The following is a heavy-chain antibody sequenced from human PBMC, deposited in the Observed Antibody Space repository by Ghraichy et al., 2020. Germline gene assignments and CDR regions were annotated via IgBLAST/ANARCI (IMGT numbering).Heavy chain of an antibody. J-gene: IGHJ3*02. V-gene: IGHV3-21*01. Sequence: LSLTCAASGFTFSSSTMNWVRQAPGKGLEWVSSITSTSSYIYYADSVQGRFTISRDNAKNSLYLQMNSLRAEDTAVYYCARDPGYCSGGNCYNDAFDILGQGTMVTVSS. CDR3: ARDPGYCSGGNCYNDAFDI. D-gene: IGHD2-15*01. CDR2: ITSTSSYI. CDR1: GFTFSSST.